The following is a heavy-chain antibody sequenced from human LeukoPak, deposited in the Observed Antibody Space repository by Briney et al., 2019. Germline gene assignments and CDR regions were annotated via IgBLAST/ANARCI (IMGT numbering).Heavy chain of an antibody. CDR2: INHSGST. J-gene: IGHJ4*02. CDR1: GGSFSGYY. CDR3: ARVGVSIAVAGYYFDY. V-gene: IGHV4-34*01. Sequence: PSETLSLTCAVYGGSFSGYYWSWIRQPPGKGLEWIGEINHSGSTNYNPSLKSRVTISVDTSKNQFSLKLSSVTAADTAAYYCARVGVSIAVAGYYFDYWGQGTLVTVSS. D-gene: IGHD6-19*01.